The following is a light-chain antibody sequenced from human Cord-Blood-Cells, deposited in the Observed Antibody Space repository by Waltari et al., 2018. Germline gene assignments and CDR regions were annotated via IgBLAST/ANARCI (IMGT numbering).Light chain of an antibody. CDR3: QSADSSGTYYV. J-gene: IGLJ1*01. Sequence: SYELTQPPSVSVSPGQMARITCSGDALPKQYAYWYQQKPGQAPVLANDKDSERLEGIPGRVSGSSSGTTVTLTISGVQAEYEADYYCQSADSSGTYYVFGTGTKVTVL. CDR2: KDS. V-gene: IGLV3-25*03. CDR1: ALPKQY.